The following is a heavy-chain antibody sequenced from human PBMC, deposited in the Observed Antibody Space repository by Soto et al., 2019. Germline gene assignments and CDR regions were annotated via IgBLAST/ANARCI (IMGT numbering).Heavy chain of an antibody. V-gene: IGHV1-69*06. CDR2: IIPIFGTA. CDR3: ARGPGFGVVTHFDY. CDR1: GGTFSSYA. J-gene: IGHJ4*02. D-gene: IGHD3-3*01. Sequence: ASVKVSCKVSGGTFSSYAISWVRQAPGQGLEWMGGIIPIFGTANYAQKFQGRVTITADKSTSTAYMELSSLRSEDTAVYYCARGPGFGVVTHFDYWGQGALVTVSS.